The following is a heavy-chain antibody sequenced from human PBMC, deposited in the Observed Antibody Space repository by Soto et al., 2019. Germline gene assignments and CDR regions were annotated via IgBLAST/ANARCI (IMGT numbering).Heavy chain of an antibody. D-gene: IGHD5-18*01. CDR2: IYHSGST. J-gene: IGHJ5*02. V-gene: IGHV4-30-2*01. CDR1: GGSISSGGYS. CDR3: ARTHSYGFLYEGSTQPGEFDP. Sequence: KPXATLSLTCAVSGGSISSGGYSWSWIRQPPGKGLEWIGYIYHSGSTYYNPSLKSRVTISVDRSKNQFSLKLSSVTAADTAVYYCARTHSYGFLYEGSTQPGEFDPWGQGTLVTVSS.